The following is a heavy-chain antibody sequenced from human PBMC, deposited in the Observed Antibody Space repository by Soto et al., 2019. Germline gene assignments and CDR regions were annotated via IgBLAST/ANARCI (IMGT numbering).Heavy chain of an antibody. CDR1: GGSFSGYY. CDR2: INHSGST. Sequence: SETLSLTCAVYGGSFSGYYWSWIRQPPGKGLEWIGEINHSGSTNYNPSLKSRVTISVDTSKNQFSLKLSSVTAADTAVYYCARARGGGIAVGGKGSFDCGGKEPRVT. D-gene: IGHD6-19*01. V-gene: IGHV4-34*01. J-gene: IGHJ4*02. CDR3: ARARGGGIAVGGKGSFDC.